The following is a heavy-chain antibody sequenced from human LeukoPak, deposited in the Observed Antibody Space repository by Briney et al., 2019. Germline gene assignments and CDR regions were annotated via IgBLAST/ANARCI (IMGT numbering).Heavy chain of an antibody. CDR3: AKDHHRSTAAAVVDY. J-gene: IGHJ4*02. CDR1: GFTFSSYA. Sequence: GGSLRLSCAASGFTFSSYAMSWVRQAPGKGLEWVSAISGSGGSTYYADSVKGRFTISRDNSTNTLYLQMKSLRAEDTAVYYCAKDHHRSTAAAVVDYWGQGTLVTVSS. D-gene: IGHD6-13*01. V-gene: IGHV3-23*01. CDR2: ISGSGGST.